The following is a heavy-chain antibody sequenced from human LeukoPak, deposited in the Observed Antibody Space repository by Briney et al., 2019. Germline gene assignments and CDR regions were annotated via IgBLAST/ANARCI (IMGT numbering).Heavy chain of an antibody. CDR2: IYGSGST. Sequence: TASETLSLTCTVSGGSISSYYWSWIRQPPGKGLEWIGHIYGSGSTNYNPSLKSRVTLSVDTSKNQFSLKLRSVTAADTAVYYCAREGTSGTHLNWFDPWGQGTLVTVSS. V-gene: IGHV4-59*01. D-gene: IGHD1-1*01. J-gene: IGHJ5*02. CDR3: AREGTSGTHLNWFDP. CDR1: GGSISSYY.